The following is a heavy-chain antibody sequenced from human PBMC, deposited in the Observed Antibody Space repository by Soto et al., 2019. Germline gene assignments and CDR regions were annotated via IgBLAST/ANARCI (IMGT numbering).Heavy chain of an antibody. Sequence: PGGSLRLSCAAPGFTFSSYEMNWVRQAPGKGLEWVSYISSGGHVIYYADSVKGRFIISRDNAKDSLNLQMNSLRAEDTAVYYCARDSRGYYFDSWGQGTLVTVSS. CDR1: GFTFSSYE. V-gene: IGHV3-48*03. CDR2: ISSGGHVI. D-gene: IGHD1-26*01. J-gene: IGHJ4*02. CDR3: ARDSRGYYFDS.